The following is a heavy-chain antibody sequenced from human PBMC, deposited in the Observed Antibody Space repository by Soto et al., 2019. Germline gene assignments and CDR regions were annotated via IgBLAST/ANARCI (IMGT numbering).Heavy chain of an antibody. D-gene: IGHD3-3*01. CDR2: INHSGST. V-gene: IGHV4-34*01. J-gene: IGHJ6*02. Sequence: QVQLQQWGAGLLKPSETLSLTCAVYGGSFSGYYWSWIRQPPGKGLEWIGEINHSGSTNYNPSLKSRVTISVDKSKNQFSLKLSSVTAADTAVYYCARTLYYDFWSGYYPYYYYGMDVWGQGTTVTVSS. CDR1: GGSFSGYY. CDR3: ARTLYYDFWSGYYPYYYYGMDV.